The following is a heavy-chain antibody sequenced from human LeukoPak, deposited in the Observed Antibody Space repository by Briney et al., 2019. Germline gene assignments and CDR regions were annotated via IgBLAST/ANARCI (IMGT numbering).Heavy chain of an antibody. J-gene: IGHJ6*01. Sequence: GRSLRLSCATSGFTFSRYAMHWVRQAPGKGLEWVALISYDANIGSNKYYTDSVKGRFTISRDNSKNTLYLQMNSLRAEDTAVYYCARTSVFYYGMDVWGQGTTVTVSS. CDR3: ARTSVFYYGMDV. CDR1: GFTFSRYA. CDR2: ISYDANIGSNK. V-gene: IGHV3-30*14.